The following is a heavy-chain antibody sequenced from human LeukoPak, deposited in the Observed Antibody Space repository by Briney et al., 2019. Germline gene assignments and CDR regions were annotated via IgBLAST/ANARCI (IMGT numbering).Heavy chain of an antibody. J-gene: IGHJ5*02. CDR2: IGGSGGVT. D-gene: IGHD2-2*01. CDR3: AKDGRGGDCTSASCTNWFGP. V-gene: IGHV3-23*01. Sequence: GGSLRLSCAASGFTFSTYALTWVRQAPGKGLEWVSTIGGSGGVTYHADSVKGRFTISRDNSKDTLYLQMNSLRAEDTAVYYCAKDGRGGDCTSASCTNWFGPWGQGTLVTVSS. CDR1: GFTFSTYA.